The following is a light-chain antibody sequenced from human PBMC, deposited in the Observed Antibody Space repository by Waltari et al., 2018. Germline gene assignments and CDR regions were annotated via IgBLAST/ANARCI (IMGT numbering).Light chain of an antibody. CDR2: GAS. CDR3: QHYYNWPLT. V-gene: IGKV3-15*01. J-gene: IGKJ4*01. Sequence: EIVMTQSPATLSVSPGERATLSCRASQSISSSLAWYQQKSGQAPRLLIYGASTRATGIPARFSGSGSGTEITLSISSLQSEDFAVYYCQHYYNWPLTFGGGTKVEIK. CDR1: QSISSS.